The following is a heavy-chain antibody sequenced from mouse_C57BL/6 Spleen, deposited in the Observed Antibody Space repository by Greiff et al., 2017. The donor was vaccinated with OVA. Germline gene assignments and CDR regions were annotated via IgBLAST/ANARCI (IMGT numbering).Heavy chain of an antibody. CDR3: ASDGYFAY. CDR1: GYSITSGYY. J-gene: IGHJ3*01. CDR2: ISYDGSN. Sequence: EVKLQESGPGLVKPSQSLSLTCSVTGYSITSGYYWNWIRQFPGNKLEWMGYISYDGSNNYNPSLKNRISITRDTSKNQFFLKLNSVTTEDTATYYCASDGYFAYWGQGTLVTVSA. D-gene: IGHD2-2*01. V-gene: IGHV3-6*01.